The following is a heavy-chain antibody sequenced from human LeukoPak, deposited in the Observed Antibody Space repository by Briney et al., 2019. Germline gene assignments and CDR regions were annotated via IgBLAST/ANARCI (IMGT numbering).Heavy chain of an antibody. Sequence: SETLSLTCTVSGGSISSSSYYWGWIRQPPGEGLEWIASLYYSGSSYYSPSLMSRVAISEDTSRNQFSLKLKSVTAADTAVYYCARGKLGYCSSTTCPFDYWGQGTLVTVSS. D-gene: IGHD2-2*01. CDR1: GGSISSSSYY. V-gene: IGHV4-39*01. J-gene: IGHJ4*01. CDR3: ARGKLGYCSSTTCPFDY. CDR2: LYYSGSS.